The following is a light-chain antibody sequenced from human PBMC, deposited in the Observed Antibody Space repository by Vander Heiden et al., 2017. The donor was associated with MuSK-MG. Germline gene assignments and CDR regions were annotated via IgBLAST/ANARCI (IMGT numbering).Light chain of an antibody. J-gene: IGLJ1*01. CDR2: EVT. Sequence: SALTQPPSAPPSPGPSASISCTGTSSDVGGYNDVSWYQQHPGKAPKLIIYEVTKRPSGVPDRFSGSKSGNTASLTVSGLQAEDEADYYCCSYGGTNNFYVFGTGTKVTVL. CDR3: CSYGGTNNFYV. V-gene: IGLV2-8*01. CDR1: SSDVGGYND.